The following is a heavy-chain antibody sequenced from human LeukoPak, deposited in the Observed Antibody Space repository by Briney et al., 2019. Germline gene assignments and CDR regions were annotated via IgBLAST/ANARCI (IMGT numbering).Heavy chain of an antibody. CDR2: IKQDGSEK. V-gene: IGHV3-7*03. J-gene: IGHJ6*02. CDR1: EFSFSSYW. CDR3: ARDSFGERNYHGMDV. Sequence: PGGSLRLSCVDSEFSFSSYWMSWVRQAPGNGLEWVAKIKQDGSEKYYMDSVKGRFTISRDNAKNSLYLQMDSLRAEDTAVYYCARDSFGERNYHGMDVWGQGTTVTVSS. D-gene: IGHD3-10*01.